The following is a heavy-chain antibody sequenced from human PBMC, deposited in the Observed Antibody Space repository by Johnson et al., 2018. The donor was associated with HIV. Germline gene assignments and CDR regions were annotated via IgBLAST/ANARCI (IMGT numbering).Heavy chain of an antibody. CDR1: GFTFSSYA. D-gene: IGHD3-22*01. CDR3: ARDRGTMIVVGSAFDI. CDR2: ISSDGSNE. Sequence: QVQLVESGGGLVQPGRSLRLSCAASGFTFSSYAMHWVRQAPGKGLEWVAVISSDGSNEYYADSVRGRFTISRDSSKSALYLQMNSLRAEDTAVYYCARDRGTMIVVGSAFDIWGQGTRVTVSS. V-gene: IGHV3-30*04. J-gene: IGHJ3*02.